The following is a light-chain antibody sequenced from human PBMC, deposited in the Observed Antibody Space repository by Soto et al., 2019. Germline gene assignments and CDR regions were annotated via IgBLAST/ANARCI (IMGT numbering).Light chain of an antibody. J-gene: IGLJ3*02. CDR3: QSYDSSLSGWV. V-gene: IGLV1-40*01. CDR1: SSNIGAGYD. Sequence: QAVVTQPPSVSGAPGQRVTISCTGSSSNIGAGYDVHWYQQLPGTAPKLLIYGNSNRLSGVTDRFSGSKSGTSASLAITGLQAEDEADYYCQSYDSSLSGWVFGGGTKLTVL. CDR2: GNS.